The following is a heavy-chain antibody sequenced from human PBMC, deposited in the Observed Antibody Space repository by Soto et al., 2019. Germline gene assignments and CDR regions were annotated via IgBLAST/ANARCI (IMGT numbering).Heavy chain of an antibody. V-gene: IGHV3-30*18. Sequence: GGSLRLSCAASGFTFSSYGMHWVRQAPGKGLEWVAVISYDGSNKYYADSVKGRFTISRDNSKNTLYLQMNSLRAEDTAVYYCAKDKIGYCSSTSCYRGMDVWGQGTTVTVSS. J-gene: IGHJ6*02. CDR2: ISYDGSNK. CDR3: AKDKIGYCSSTSCYRGMDV. D-gene: IGHD2-2*01. CDR1: GFTFSSYG.